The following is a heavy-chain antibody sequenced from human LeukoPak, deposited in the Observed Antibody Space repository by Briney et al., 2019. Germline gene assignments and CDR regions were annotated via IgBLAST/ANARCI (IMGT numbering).Heavy chain of an antibody. CDR2: ISGSGGST. J-gene: IGHJ4*02. V-gene: IGHV3-23*01. Sequence: SGGSLRLSCAASGFTFSSYAMSWVRQAPGKGLEWVSAISGSGGSTYYADSVKGRFTISRDNSKNTLYLQMNSLRAEDTAVYYCASRHSSGWYYFDYWGQGTLVTVSS. CDR3: ASRHSSGWYYFDY. CDR1: GFTFSSYA. D-gene: IGHD6-19*01.